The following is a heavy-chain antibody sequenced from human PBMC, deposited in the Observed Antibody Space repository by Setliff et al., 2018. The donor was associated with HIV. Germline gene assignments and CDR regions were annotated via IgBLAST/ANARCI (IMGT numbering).Heavy chain of an antibody. CDR2: IKENGDEK. D-gene: IGHD3-22*01. Sequence: SLKISCAASGFTFSTYWMSWFRQAPGKGLEWVANIKENGDEKYYVDSVKGRFTISRDNAKNSLYLQMSSLRVEDTAVYYCARSVPDSAYRPTDYWGQGTQVTVSS. CDR3: ARSVPDSAYRPTDY. J-gene: IGHJ4*02. V-gene: IGHV3-7*03. CDR1: GFTFSTYW.